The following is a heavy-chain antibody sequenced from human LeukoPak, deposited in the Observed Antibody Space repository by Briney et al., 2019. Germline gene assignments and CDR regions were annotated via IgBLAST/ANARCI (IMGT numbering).Heavy chain of an antibody. CDR1: GFTFSNYG. D-gene: IGHD6-13*01. CDR3: AKVVQYTASTGTGLDY. Sequence: SGGSLRLSCAASGFTFSNYGMHWVRQAPGKGLDWVAVIWYDGSYKYYADSVKGRFTIPRDNSKNTLYLQMNSLRAEDTAVYYCAKVVQYTASTGTGLDYWGQGTLVTVSS. J-gene: IGHJ4*02. CDR2: IWYDGSYK. V-gene: IGHV3-33*06.